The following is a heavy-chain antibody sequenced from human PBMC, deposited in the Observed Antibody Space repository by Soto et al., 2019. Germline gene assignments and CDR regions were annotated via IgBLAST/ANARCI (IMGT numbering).Heavy chain of an antibody. CDR3: ARVSGYYLPDY. D-gene: IGHD5-12*01. CDR1: GYTFTNYA. Sequence: QVQLVQSGAEEKKPGASVKVSCKASGYTFTNYAMHWVRQAPGQRLEWMGWINAGNGNTKYSQKFQGRVTITRDTSASTAYMEPSSLISEDTAVYYCARVSGYYLPDYWGQGTLVTVSS. J-gene: IGHJ4*02. V-gene: IGHV1-3*05. CDR2: INAGNGNT.